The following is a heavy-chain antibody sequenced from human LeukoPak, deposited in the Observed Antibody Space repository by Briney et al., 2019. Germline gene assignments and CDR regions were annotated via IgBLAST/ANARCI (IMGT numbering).Heavy chain of an antibody. CDR3: ARAGRPYCSGGSCYPNNLPFDY. V-gene: IGHV1-8*01. J-gene: IGHJ4*02. D-gene: IGHD2-15*01. CDR2: MNPNSGNT. CDR1: GYTSTSYD. Sequence: ASVKVSCTASGYTSTSYDINWVRQATGQGLEWMGWMNPNSGNTGYAQKFQGRVTMTRNTSISTAYMELSSLRSEDTAVYYCARAGRPYCSGGSCYPNNLPFDYWGQGTLVTVSS.